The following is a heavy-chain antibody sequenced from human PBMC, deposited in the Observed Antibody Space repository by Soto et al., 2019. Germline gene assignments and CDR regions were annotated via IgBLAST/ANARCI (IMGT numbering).Heavy chain of an antibody. CDR1: GFTFSSYA. D-gene: IGHD5-12*01. J-gene: IGHJ4*02. CDR3: AKDRIRRDGYNYPFDY. CDR2: ISGSGGST. V-gene: IGHV3-23*01. Sequence: GGSLRLSCAASGFTFSSYATSWVRQAPGKGLEWVSAISGSGGSTYYADSVKGRFTISRDNSKNTLYLQMNSLRAEDTAVYYCAKDRIRRDGYNYPFDYWGQGTLVTVSS.